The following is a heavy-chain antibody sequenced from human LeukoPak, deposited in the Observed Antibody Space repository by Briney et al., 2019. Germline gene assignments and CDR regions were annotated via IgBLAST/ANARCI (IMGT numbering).Heavy chain of an antibody. D-gene: IGHD4-17*01. CDR3: ARVHYGDYSAYDY. Sequence: ASVKVSCKASGYTFTSYYMHWVRQAPGQGLEWVGIVNPSGGSTSYAQKFQGRVTMTRDTSTSTVYMELSSLRSEDTAVYYCARVHYGDYSAYDYWGQGTLVTVSS. CDR2: VNPSGGST. CDR1: GYTFTSYY. J-gene: IGHJ4*02. V-gene: IGHV1-46*01.